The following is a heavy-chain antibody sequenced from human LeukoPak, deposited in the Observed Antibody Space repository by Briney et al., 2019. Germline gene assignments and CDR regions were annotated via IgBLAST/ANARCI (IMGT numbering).Heavy chain of an antibody. CDR2: ISGSGGST. V-gene: IGHV3-23*01. Sequence: GGSHRLSWAASGFTLGTYCMNWVRQPPGKGLEWLSSISGSGGSTYYADSVKGRFTISRDNSKNTLYLQMNSLRAEDTAVYYCAKALYSSSWYVPDWGQGTLVTVSS. CDR3: AKALYSSSWYVPD. D-gene: IGHD6-13*01. J-gene: IGHJ4*02. CDR1: GFTLGTYC.